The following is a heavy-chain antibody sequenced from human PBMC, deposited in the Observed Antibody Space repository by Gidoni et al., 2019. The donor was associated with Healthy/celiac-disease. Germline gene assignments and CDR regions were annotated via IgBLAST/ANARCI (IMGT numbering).Heavy chain of an antibody. J-gene: IGHJ4*02. CDR2: IIHSGST. V-gene: IGHV4-34*01. Sequence: QVQLQQWGAGLLKPSETLSLPCAVYGGSFSGYFWSWIRHPPGKGLEWVGEIIHSGSTNYNPSLKSRLTISVDTSTNQFSLNLRSVTAADTAVYYCARGTSASWYTDYWGQGSLVTVSS. CDR1: GGSFSGYF. D-gene: IGHD6-13*01. CDR3: ARGTSASWYTDY.